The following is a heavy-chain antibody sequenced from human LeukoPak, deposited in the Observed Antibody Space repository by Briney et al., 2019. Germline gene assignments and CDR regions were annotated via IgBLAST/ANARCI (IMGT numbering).Heavy chain of an antibody. V-gene: IGHV4-30-4*07. CDR3: ARGALDNWFDP. CDR2: IYYSGST. Sequence: SQTLSLTCAVSGGSLSRGGYSWSWIRQPPGKGLEWIGYIYYSGSTYYNPSLKSRVTISVDTSKKQFSLKLSSVTAADTAVYYCARGALDNWFDPWGQGTLATVSS. CDR1: GGSLSRGGYS. J-gene: IGHJ5*02.